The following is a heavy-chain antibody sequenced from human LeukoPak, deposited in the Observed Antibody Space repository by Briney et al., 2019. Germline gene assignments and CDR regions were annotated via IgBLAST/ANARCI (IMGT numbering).Heavy chain of an antibody. CDR1: GGSISSYY. D-gene: IGHD1-26*01. V-gene: IGHV4-59*01. Sequence: PSETLSLTCTVSGGSISSYYWSWIRQPPGKGLEWIGYIYYSGSTNYNPSLKSRVTISVDTSKNQFSLKLSSVTAADTAVYYCARGHSGSHPEDYYYYYYGMDVWGQGTTVTVSS. CDR3: ARGHSGSHPEDYYYYYYGMDV. J-gene: IGHJ6*02. CDR2: IYYSGST.